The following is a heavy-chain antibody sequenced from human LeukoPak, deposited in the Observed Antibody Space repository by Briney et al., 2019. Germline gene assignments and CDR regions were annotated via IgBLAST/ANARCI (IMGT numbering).Heavy chain of an antibody. CDR2: ISAYNGNT. Sequence: ASVKVSCKASGYTFTSYGISWVRQAPGQGLEWMGWISAYNGNTNYAQKLHGRVTMTTDTSTSTAYMELRSLRSDDTAVYYCARSPCSSTSCYFTYWGQGTLVTVSS. CDR1: GYTFTSYG. CDR3: ARSPCSSTSCYFTY. D-gene: IGHD2-2*01. J-gene: IGHJ4*02. V-gene: IGHV1-18*01.